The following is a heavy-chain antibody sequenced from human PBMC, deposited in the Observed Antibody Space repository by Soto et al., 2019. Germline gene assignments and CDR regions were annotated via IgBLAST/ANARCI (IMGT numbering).Heavy chain of an antibody. Sequence: PGESLNISCKVSGYNFTIYLISWVRQMPGKGLEWMGRIDPSDSYTKNSPSFQGHVTISADKSISTAYLQWSSLKASDTAMYYCAIPGRPGRYYGMDVWGQGTTVTVSS. CDR3: AIPGRPGRYYGMDV. J-gene: IGHJ6*02. D-gene: IGHD3-10*01. CDR1: GYNFTIYL. V-gene: IGHV5-10-1*01. CDR2: IDPSDSYT.